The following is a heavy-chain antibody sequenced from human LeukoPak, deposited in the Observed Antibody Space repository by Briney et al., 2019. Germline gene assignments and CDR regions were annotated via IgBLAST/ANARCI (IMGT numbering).Heavy chain of an antibody. Sequence: GGSLRLSCAASGFTFSSYSMNWVRQAPGKGLEWVSSISGSGGSTHYADSMKGRFTISRDNSKITLFLQINSLRVEDTAVYYCAKDSDAVTTCLDSWGQGTLVAVSS. CDR1: GFTFSSYS. V-gene: IGHV3-23*01. CDR2: ISGSGGST. D-gene: IGHD4-17*01. J-gene: IGHJ4*02. CDR3: AKDSDAVTTCLDS.